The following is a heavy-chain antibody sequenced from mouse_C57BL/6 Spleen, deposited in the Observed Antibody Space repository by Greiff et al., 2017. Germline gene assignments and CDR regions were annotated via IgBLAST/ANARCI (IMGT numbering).Heavy chain of an antibody. CDR3: ARQWHITTVVAPFDY. J-gene: IGHJ2*01. V-gene: IGHV5-6*02. CDR2: ISSGGSYT. CDR1: GFTFSSYG. D-gene: IGHD1-1*01. Sequence: EVMLVESGGDLVKPGGSLKLSCAASGFTFSSYGMSWVRQTPDKRLEWVATISSGGSYTYYPDSVKGRFTISRDNAKNTLYLQMSSLKSEDTAMYYCARQWHITTVVAPFDYWGQGTTLTVSS.